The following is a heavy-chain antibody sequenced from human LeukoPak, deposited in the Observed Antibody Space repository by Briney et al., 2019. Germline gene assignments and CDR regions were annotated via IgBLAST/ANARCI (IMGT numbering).Heavy chain of an antibody. J-gene: IGHJ4*02. V-gene: IGHV3-33*01. Sequence: GGSLRLSCAASGFTFSSYGMHWVRQAPGKGLERVAVIWYDGSNKYYADSVKGRFTISRDNSKNTLYLQMNSLRAEDTAVYYCASGCSGSYWDYFDYWGQGTLVTVSS. CDR1: GFTFSSYG. D-gene: IGHD1-26*01. CDR2: IWYDGSNK. CDR3: ASGCSGSYWDYFDY.